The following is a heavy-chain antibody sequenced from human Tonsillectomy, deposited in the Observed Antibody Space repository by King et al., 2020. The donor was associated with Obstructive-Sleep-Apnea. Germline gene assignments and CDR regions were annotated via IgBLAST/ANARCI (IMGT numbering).Heavy chain of an antibody. D-gene: IGHD3-9*01. CDR3: ARENYDLLTGYLPKYYYYGMDV. CDR2: ISAYTGNT. CDR1: GYTFTSYG. V-gene: IGHV1-18*01. Sequence: VQLVQSGAEVKKPGASVKVSCKASGYTFTSYGISWVRQAPGQGLEYMGWISAYTGNTNYAQRLQGRVTMTTDTSTSTAYMELRSLGSDDTAVYYCARENYDLLTGYLPKYYYYGMDVWGQGTTVTVSS. J-gene: IGHJ6*02.